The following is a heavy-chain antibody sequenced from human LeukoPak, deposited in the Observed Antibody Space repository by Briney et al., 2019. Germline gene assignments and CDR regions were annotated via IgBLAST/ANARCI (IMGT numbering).Heavy chain of an antibody. V-gene: IGHV3-30*18. CDR3: AKGPHIVVVTANRGQYFDY. D-gene: IGHD2-21*02. Sequence: HPGGSLRLSCAASGFTFSSYGMHWVRQAPGKGLEWVAVISYDGSNKYYADSVKGRFTISRDNSKNTLYLQMNSLRAEDTAVYYCAKGPHIVVVTANRGQYFDYWGQGTLVTVSS. CDR2: ISYDGSNK. CDR1: GFTFSSYG. J-gene: IGHJ4*02.